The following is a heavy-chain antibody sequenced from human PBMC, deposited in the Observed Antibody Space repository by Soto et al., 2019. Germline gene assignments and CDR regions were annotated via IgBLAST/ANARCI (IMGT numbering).Heavy chain of an antibody. CDR1: GYGFTNDY. J-gene: IGHJ4*02. V-gene: IGHV1-46*01. D-gene: IGHD4-17*01. CDR2: INFRDGGT. Sequence: QVQVVQSGAEVKKPWASVRVSCKASGYGFTNDYFHWVRQAPGQGLEWMGLINFRDGGTTYAQRFQDRVAMTRDPSTRTVYMELSSLTSEDTAIYYCAQDVHGYGDSRYWGQGTLVTVSS. CDR3: AQDVHGYGDSRY.